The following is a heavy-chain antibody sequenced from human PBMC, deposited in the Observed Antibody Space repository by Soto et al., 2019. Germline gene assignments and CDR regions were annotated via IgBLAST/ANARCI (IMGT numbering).Heavy chain of an antibody. CDR1: GYNFTSYY. Sequence: SVKVSCKASGYNFTSYYMHWVRQATGQGLEWMGWMNPNSGNTGYAQKFQGRVTMTRNTSISTAYMELSSLRSEDTAVYYCASPGIAAAGWFRDAFDIWGQGTTVTVSS. CDR2: MNPNSGNT. V-gene: IGHV1-8*02. J-gene: IGHJ3*02. D-gene: IGHD6-13*01. CDR3: ASPGIAAAGWFRDAFDI.